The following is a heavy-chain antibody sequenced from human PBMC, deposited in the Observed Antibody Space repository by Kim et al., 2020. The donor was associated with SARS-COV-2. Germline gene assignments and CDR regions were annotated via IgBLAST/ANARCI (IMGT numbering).Heavy chain of an antibody. J-gene: IGHJ6*02. D-gene: IGHD3-10*01. Sequence: SGPTLVNPTQTLTLTCTFSGFSLSTSGMCVSWIRQPPGKALEWLARIDWDDDKYYSTSLKTRLTISKDTSKNQVVLTMTNMDPVDTATYYCARHLTMVRGAHPYYYYGMDVWGQGTTVTVSS. V-gene: IGHV2-70*11. CDR1: GFSLSTSGMC. CDR2: IDWDDDK. CDR3: ARHLTMVRGAHPYYYYGMDV.